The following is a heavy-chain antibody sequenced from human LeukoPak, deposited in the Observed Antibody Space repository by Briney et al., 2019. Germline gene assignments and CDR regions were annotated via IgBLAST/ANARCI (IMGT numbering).Heavy chain of an antibody. D-gene: IGHD6-19*01. V-gene: IGHV3-30*18. CDR2: ISYDGGNK. J-gene: IGHJ6*02. Sequence: GGSLRLSCAASGFTFSSYGMHWVRQAPGKGLEWVAVISYDGGNKYYAGSVKGRFTISRDNSKNTLYLQMNSLRAEDTAVYYCAKDLYSSGWYRVNYYYYGMDVWGQGTTVTVSS. CDR1: GFTFSSYG. CDR3: AKDLYSSGWYRVNYYYYGMDV.